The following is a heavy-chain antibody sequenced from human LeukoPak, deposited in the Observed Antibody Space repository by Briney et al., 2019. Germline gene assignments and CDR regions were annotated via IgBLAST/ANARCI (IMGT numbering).Heavy chain of an antibody. CDR3: ARDGGAAAGY. V-gene: IGHV3-23*01. CDR2: ISGSGGYT. J-gene: IGHJ4*02. D-gene: IGHD6-13*01. CDR1: GFTFSSYA. Sequence: GGSLRLSCAASGFTFSSYAMSWVRQAPGKGLEWVSAISGSGGYTYYADSVQGRFTMSRDNSKNTLYLQMNSLRAEDMAVYYCARDGGAAAGYWGQGTLVTVSS.